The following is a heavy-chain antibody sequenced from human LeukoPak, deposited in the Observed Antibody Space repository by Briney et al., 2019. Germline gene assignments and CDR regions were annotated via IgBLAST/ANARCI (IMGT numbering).Heavy chain of an antibody. CDR1: GGSVSSDSSY. J-gene: IGHJ2*01. Sequence: SQTLSLTCSVSGGSVSSDSSYWTWIRQYPGKGLEWIGYIFYRGNTYYNPSPKSRLTLSVDTSKHQFSLRMTSVTAADTAVYYCARAVGYDAVSGYYRGWYFDLWGRGTLVTVFS. D-gene: IGHD3-9*01. CDR3: ARAVGYDAVSGYYRGWYFDL. V-gene: IGHV4-31*03. CDR2: IFYRGNT.